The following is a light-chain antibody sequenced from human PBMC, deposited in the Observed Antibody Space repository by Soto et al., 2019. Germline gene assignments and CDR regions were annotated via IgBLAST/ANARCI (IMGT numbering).Light chain of an antibody. J-gene: IGLJ3*02. V-gene: IGLV2-8*01. CDR1: SSDDGAYNY. Sequence: QSALTQPPSASGSPGQSVTISCTGTSSDDGAYNYVSWYQQHPGKAPKLMIYDVSKRPSGVPYRFSGSKSGNAASLTVSGLQGEDEADYYCSSYAGSSWVFGGGTKLTVL. CDR2: DVS. CDR3: SSYAGSSWV.